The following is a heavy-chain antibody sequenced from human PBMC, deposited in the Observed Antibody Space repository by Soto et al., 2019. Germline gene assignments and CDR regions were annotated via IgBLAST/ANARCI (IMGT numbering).Heavy chain of an antibody. CDR1: GGSFSGYY. CDR3: ARGSAAAGSGFDY. D-gene: IGHD6-13*01. J-gene: IGHJ4*02. CDR2: IHHRGST. V-gene: IGHV4-34*01. Sequence: SETLSLTCAVYGGSFSGYYWSWIRQPPGTGLEWIGEIHHRGSTNYNPSLKSRFTISVDSSKNQFPLRLSSVTAADPAVFYCARGSAAAGSGFDYWGQGTLVTVSS.